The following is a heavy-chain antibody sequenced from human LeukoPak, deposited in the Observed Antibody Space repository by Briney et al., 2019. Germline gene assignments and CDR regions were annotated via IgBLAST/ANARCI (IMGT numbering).Heavy chain of an antibody. CDR2: IYRGGST. CDR3: ASSKGFDY. J-gene: IGHJ4*02. CDR1: EFSVGSYY. V-gene: IGHV3-66*01. Sequence: PGGSLRLSCAASEFSVGSYYMTWVRQAPGKGLEWVSLIYRGGSTYYADSVKGRFTDSRDNAKNTLYLQMNSLRAEDTAVYYCASSKGFDYWGQGTLVTVSS.